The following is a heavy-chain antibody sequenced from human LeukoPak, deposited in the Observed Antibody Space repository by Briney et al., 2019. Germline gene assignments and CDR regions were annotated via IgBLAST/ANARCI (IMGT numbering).Heavy chain of an antibody. D-gene: IGHD3-10*01. CDR2: ISSSSSYI. CDR3: AKDPFPMVRGVIGGYFDY. J-gene: IGHJ4*02. Sequence: PGGSLRLSCAASGFTFSSYSINWVRQAPGKGLEWVSSISSSSSYIYYADSVKGRFTISRDNSKNTLYLQMNSLRAEDTAVYYCAKDPFPMVRGVIGGYFDYWGQGTLVTVSS. V-gene: IGHV3-21*04. CDR1: GFTFSSYS.